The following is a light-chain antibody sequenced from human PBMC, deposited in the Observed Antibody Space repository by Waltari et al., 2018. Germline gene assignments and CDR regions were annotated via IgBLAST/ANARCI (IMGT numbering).Light chain of an antibody. Sequence: DIVMTQSPLSLPVTPGEPASIACRPSQSLLHSNGYNYLDWYLQTPGQSPQLLIYWGSNRASGVPDRFSGSGSGTDFTLKISRVEAEDVGVYYCMQALQTPITFGQGTRLEIK. CDR1: QSLLHSNGYNY. J-gene: IGKJ5*01. CDR3: MQALQTPIT. V-gene: IGKV2-28*01. CDR2: WGS.